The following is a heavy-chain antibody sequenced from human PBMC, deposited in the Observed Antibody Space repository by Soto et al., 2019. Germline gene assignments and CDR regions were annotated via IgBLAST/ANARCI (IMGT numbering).Heavy chain of an antibody. J-gene: IGHJ4*02. V-gene: IGHV3-15*01. CDR1: GFTFSNAW. D-gene: IGHD6-6*01. CDR3: TTDPNSIEARVDY. Sequence: GGSLRLSCAASGFTFSNAWMSWVRQAPGKGLEWVGRIKSKTDGGTTDYAAPVKGRFTISRDDSKNTLYLQMNSLKTEDTAVYYCTTDPNSIEARVDYWGQGTLVTVSS. CDR2: IKSKTDGGTT.